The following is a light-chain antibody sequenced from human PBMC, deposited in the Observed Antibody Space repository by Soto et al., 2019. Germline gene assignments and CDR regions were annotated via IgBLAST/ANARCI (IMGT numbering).Light chain of an antibody. Sequence: DIPMTQSPSSLSASVGDRVTITCRASQSISSYLNWYQQKPGKAPKLLIYDASSLQSGVPSRFSGSGSGTDFTLTISSLQPEDFATYYCQRSYSTPLTFGGGTKVEIK. CDR1: QSISSY. J-gene: IGKJ4*01. CDR2: DAS. CDR3: QRSYSTPLT. V-gene: IGKV1-39*01.